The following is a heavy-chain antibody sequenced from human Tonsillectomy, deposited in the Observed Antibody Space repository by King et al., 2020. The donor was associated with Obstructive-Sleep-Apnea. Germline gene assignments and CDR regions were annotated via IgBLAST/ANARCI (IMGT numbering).Heavy chain of an antibody. V-gene: IGHV3-30*18. J-gene: IGHJ4*02. Sequence: VQLVESGGGVVQPGGSLRLSCAASGFTFSSYGMHWVRQGPGKGLEWVAGILYDGSNKYYADSVKGRFTISRDNSKNTLFLQMTSLRAEDTAVYYCAKGVQVAARPRIDNWGQGTLVTVSS. CDR1: GFTFSSYG. CDR3: AKGVQVAARPRIDN. D-gene: IGHD6-6*01. CDR2: ILYDGSNK.